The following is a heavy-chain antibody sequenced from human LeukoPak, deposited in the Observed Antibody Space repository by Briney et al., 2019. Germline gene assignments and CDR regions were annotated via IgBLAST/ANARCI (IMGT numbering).Heavy chain of an antibody. J-gene: IGHJ5*02. CDR1: GESFGDYY. Sequence: SETLSLTCAVYGESFGDYYWSWIRQSPGKGLEWIGDINHRGGTNYNASLKSRVTLFVHTSKNQFSLQLTSVTAADTAMYYCVRLLPMIRGHWFDPWGQGTLVTVSS. D-gene: IGHD3-10*01. V-gene: IGHV4-34*01. CDR3: VRLLPMIRGHWFDP. CDR2: INHRGGT.